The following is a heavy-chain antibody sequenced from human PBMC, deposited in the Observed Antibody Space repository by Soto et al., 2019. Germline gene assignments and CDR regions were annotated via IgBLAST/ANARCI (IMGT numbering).Heavy chain of an antibody. CDR2: INAGNGNT. D-gene: IGHD3-22*01. J-gene: IGHJ4*02. CDR1: GYTFTGYA. CDR3: ARSSSDSSGYYLLGY. Sequence: ASVKVSCKASGYTFTGYAMHWVRQAPGQRLEWMGWINAGNGNTKYSQKFQGRVTITRDTSASTAYMELSSLRSEDTAVYYCARSSSDSSGYYLLGYWGQGTLVTVSS. V-gene: IGHV1-3*01.